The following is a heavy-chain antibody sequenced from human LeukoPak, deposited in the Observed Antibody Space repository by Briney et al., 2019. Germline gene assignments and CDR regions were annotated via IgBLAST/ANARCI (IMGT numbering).Heavy chain of an antibody. CDR2: IWYDGSNK. CDR1: GFTFSSYC. Sequence: PGGSLRLSCAASGFTFSSYCMHWVRQAPGKGLEWVAVIWYDGSNKYYADSVKGRFTISRDNSKNTLYLQMNSLRAEDTAVYYCARDSVVGGSGGNWFDPWGQGTLVTVSS. D-gene: IGHD1-26*01. CDR3: ARDSVVGGSGGNWFDP. V-gene: IGHV3-33*01. J-gene: IGHJ5*02.